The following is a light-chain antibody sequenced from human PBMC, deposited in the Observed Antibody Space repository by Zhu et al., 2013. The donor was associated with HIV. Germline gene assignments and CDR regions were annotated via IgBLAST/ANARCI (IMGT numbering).Light chain of an antibody. CDR2: EVT. J-gene: IGLJ3*02. CDR1: SSDVGVYNY. Sequence: QSALTQPASVSGSPGQAIAISCTGTSSDVGVYNYVSWYQQHPGKPPKLMIYEVTHRPSGVSDRFSGSKSGNLASLTISGLQTEDEADYYCQSYDTTLSGPVFGGGTKVTVL. CDR3: QSYDTTLSGPV. V-gene: IGLV2-14*03.